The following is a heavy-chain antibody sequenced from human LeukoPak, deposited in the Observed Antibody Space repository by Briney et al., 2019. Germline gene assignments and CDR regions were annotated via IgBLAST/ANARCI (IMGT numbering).Heavy chain of an antibody. CDR2: ISSTSGHI. V-gene: IGHV3-21*01. Sequence: GGSLRLSCAASGFIFSSYTMHWVRQAQGKGLEWVSCISSTSGHINYADSVKGRFTISRDNTKNSLYLQMSSLRAEDTAVYYCARDQGVSYWGQGTLVTVSS. J-gene: IGHJ4*02. D-gene: IGHD2-8*01. CDR3: ARDQGVSY. CDR1: GFIFSSYT.